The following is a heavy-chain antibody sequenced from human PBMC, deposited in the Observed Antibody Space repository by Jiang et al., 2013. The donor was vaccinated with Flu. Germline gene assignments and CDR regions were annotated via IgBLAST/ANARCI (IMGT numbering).Heavy chain of an antibody. Sequence: PGLVKPSETLSLTCTVSGGSISSSSYYWGWIRQPPGKGLEWIGSIYYSGSTYYNPSLKSRVTISVDTSKNQFSLKLSSVTAADTAVYYCARHLTYSSRGYNWFDPWGQGTLVTVSS. CDR1: GGSISSSSYY. D-gene: IGHD6-19*01. V-gene: IGHV4-39*01. CDR3: ARHLTYSSRGYNWFDP. CDR2: IYYSGST. J-gene: IGHJ5*02.